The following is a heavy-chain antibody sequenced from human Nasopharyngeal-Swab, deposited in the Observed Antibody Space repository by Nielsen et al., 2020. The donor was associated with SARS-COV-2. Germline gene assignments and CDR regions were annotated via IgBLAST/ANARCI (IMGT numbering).Heavy chain of an antibody. CDR3: TRVDVHDAFDM. V-gene: IGHV3-74*01. J-gene: IGHJ3*02. Sequence: GGSLRLSCAASGFTLSNYWIHWVRQTQGKGLLWVSRINTDASRISYADSVKGRFTISRDNAKNTVYLQMNSLRGEDTAVYYCTRVDVHDAFDMWGQGTMVTVSS. CDR2: INTDASRI. D-gene: IGHD3-16*01. CDR1: GFTLSNYW.